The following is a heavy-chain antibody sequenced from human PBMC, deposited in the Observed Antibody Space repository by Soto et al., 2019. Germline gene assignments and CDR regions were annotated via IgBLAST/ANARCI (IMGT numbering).Heavy chain of an antibody. Sequence: GASVKFSCKASGGSFGSFGISWVWQAPGQGLEWMGGIIPVFGRPNYAQRFRGRLTITADEYTNTVYLELIDLRSEDTAVYYCAREGSGYNLWGKGTQVTVSS. J-gene: IGHJ1*01. V-gene: IGHV1-69*13. CDR1: GGSFGSFG. CDR2: IIPVFGRP. D-gene: IGHD5-12*01. CDR3: AREGSGYNL.